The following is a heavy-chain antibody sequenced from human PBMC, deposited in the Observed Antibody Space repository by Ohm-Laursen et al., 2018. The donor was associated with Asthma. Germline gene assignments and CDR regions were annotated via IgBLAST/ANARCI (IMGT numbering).Heavy chain of an antibody. CDR1: GYTFSRYS. Sequence: LSCAASGYTFSRYSIHWVRQVPGKGLEWVASISTASTFIYYADSVRGRFTTSRDNARNSVYLQMNSLRAEDTALYYCARIGPEWELPGREYSLHHWGQGTLVTVSS. V-gene: IGHV3-21*01. CDR2: ISTASTFI. D-gene: IGHD1-26*01. J-gene: IGHJ1*01. CDR3: ARIGPEWELPGREYSLHH.